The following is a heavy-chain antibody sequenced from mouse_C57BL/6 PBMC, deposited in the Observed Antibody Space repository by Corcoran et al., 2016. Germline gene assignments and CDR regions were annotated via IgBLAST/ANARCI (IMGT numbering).Heavy chain of an antibody. CDR1: GYTFTTYG. J-gene: IGHJ2*01. CDR3: ARRLTGYFDY. V-gene: IGHV9-3*01. D-gene: IGHD4-1*01. CDR2: INTYSGVP. Sequence: QIQLVQSGPELKKPGETVKISCKASGYTFTTYGMSWVKQAPGKGLKWMGWINTYSGVPTYADDFKGRFAFSLETSASTAYLQINNLKNEDTATYFCARRLTGYFDYWCQGTTLTVSS.